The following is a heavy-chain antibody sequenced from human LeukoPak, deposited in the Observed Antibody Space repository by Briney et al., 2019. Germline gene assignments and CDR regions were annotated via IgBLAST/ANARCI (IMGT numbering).Heavy chain of an antibody. CDR3: ARLSSGWYGDFDY. Sequence: GGSLRLSCAASGFTFSSYWMSWVRQAPGKGLEWVANIKQDGSEKYYVDSVKGRFTISRDNAQNSLHLQMNSLRAEDTAVYYFARLSSGWYGDFDYWGQGTLVTVSS. V-gene: IGHV3-7*03. D-gene: IGHD6-19*01. CDR2: IKQDGSEK. J-gene: IGHJ4*02. CDR1: GFTFSSYW.